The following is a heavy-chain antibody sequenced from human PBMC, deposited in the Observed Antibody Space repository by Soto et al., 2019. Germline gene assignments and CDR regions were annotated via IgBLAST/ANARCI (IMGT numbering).Heavy chain of an antibody. CDR2: IGDSGGST. CDR3: AKHFDSGCPDY. CDR1: GFTFSSYA. J-gene: IGHJ4*02. D-gene: IGHD6-19*01. Sequence: EVQLLESGGGLVQPGGSLRLSCAASGFTFSSYALSWVRQAPGKGLEWVSIIGDSGGSTFYADSVKGRCTISRDNSKTTLYLPMNSLRAEDTAVYYCAKHFDSGCPDYWGQGTLVTVSS. V-gene: IGHV3-23*01.